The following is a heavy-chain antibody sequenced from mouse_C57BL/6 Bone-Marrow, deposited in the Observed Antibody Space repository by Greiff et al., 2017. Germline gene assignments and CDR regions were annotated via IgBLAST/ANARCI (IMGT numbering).Heavy chain of an antibody. CDR1: GYTFTSYT. V-gene: IGHV1-4*01. CDR2: INPSSGYT. D-gene: IGHD1-1*01. Sequence: VQLQQSGAELARPGASVKMSCKASGYTFTSYTMHWVKQRPGQGLEWIGYINPSSGYTKYNQKFKDKATLTADTSSSTAYMQLSSLTSAAAAVYYCARSSSRPFAYWGQGTLVTVSA. CDR3: ARSSSRPFAY. J-gene: IGHJ3*01.